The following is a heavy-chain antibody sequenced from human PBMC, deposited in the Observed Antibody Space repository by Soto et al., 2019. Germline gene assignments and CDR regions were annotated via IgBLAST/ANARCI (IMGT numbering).Heavy chain of an antibody. J-gene: IGHJ2*01. V-gene: IGHV1-69*12. D-gene: IGHD5-12*01. Sequence: QVQLVQSGAEVKKPGSSVTVSCTASGGTFSTYTISWVRQAPGQGLEWMGGIIPIFGTPNSAQKFQGRVTITADESTSKAYMELSSLRSEDTAVYYCARGNHRWLQLWYFDLWGRGTLVTVSS. CDR2: IIPIFGTP. CDR3: ARGNHRWLQLWYFDL. CDR1: GGTFSTYT.